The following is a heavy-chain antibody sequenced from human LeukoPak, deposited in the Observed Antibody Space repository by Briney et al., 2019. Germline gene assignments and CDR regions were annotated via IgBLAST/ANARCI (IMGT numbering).Heavy chain of an antibody. CDR1: GGSFSGYY. J-gene: IGHJ3*02. CDR3: ARVRSRSDAFDI. V-gene: IGHV4-34*01. D-gene: IGHD4/OR15-4a*01. Sequence: PSETLSLTCTVYGGSFSGYYWSWIRQPPGKGLEWIGEINHSGSTNYNPSLKSRVTISVDTSKNQFSLKLSSVTAADTAVYYCARVRSRSDAFDIWGQGTMVTASS. CDR2: INHSGST.